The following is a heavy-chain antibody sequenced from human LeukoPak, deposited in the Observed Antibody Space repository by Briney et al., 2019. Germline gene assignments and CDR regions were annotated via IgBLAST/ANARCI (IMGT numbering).Heavy chain of an antibody. CDR1: GFTLSSYG. J-gene: IGHJ4*02. V-gene: IGHV3-33*01. Sequence: GGSLRLSCAVSGFTLSSYGMHWVRQAPGKGLEWVAVIYYDESNKYYADSVRGRFTISSDISKNTLFLQMNSLSAEDTAVYYCARVRGSTDWYVDYWGQGTLVTVSS. D-gene: IGHD2-2*01. CDR3: ARVRGSTDWYVDY. CDR2: IYYDESNK.